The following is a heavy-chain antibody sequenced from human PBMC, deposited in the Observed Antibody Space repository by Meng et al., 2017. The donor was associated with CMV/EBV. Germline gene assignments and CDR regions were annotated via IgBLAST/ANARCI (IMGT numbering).Heavy chain of an antibody. CDR3: ASSGGYDFWSGYSYGMDV. J-gene: IGHJ6*02. CDR2: IYYSGST. D-gene: IGHD3-3*01. Sequence: SETLSLTCTVSGGSVSSGSYYWSWIRQPPGKGLEWIGYIYYSGSTNYNPSLKSRVTISVVTSKNQFSLKLSSVTAADTAVYYCASSGGYDFWSGYSYGMDVWGQGTTVTVSS. V-gene: IGHV4-61*01. CDR1: GGSVSSGSYY.